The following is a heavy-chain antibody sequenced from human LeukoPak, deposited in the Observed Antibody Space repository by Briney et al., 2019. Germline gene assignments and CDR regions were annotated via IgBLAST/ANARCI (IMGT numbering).Heavy chain of an antibody. D-gene: IGHD3-16*01. CDR2: MNPNSGNT. V-gene: IGHV1-8*03. Sequence: GASVKVSCKASGDTFTSYDINWVRQATGQGLEWMGWMNPNSGNTGYAQKFQGRVTITRNTSTSTAYMELSSLRSEDTAVYYCARGGGPEILDAFDIWGQGTMVTVSS. CDR3: ARGGGPEILDAFDI. J-gene: IGHJ3*02. CDR1: GDTFTSYD.